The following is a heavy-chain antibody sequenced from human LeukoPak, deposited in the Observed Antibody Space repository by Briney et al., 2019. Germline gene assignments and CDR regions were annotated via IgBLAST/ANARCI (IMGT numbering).Heavy chain of an antibody. J-gene: IGHJ4*02. CDR3: ARDLSRGAPDYFDN. Sequence: GRSLRLSCAASGFIFSNYPVHWVRQPPGKGLEWVAVISYDGKVKHYADSVKGRFTISRDDSTNTLSLQMNSLRPEDTAIYYCARDLSRGAPDYFDNWGQGTLVTVS. CDR1: GFIFSNYP. V-gene: IGHV3-30*04. D-gene: IGHD3-10*01. CDR2: ISYDGKVK.